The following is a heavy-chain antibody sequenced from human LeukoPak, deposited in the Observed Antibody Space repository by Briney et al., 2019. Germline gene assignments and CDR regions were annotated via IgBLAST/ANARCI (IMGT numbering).Heavy chain of an antibody. J-gene: IGHJ6*03. V-gene: IGHV3-30*02. D-gene: IGHD4-17*01. CDR3: AKDSTAGYYYYYMDV. CDR2: IRYDGSNK. Sequence: PGGSLRLSCAASGFTFSSYGMHWVRQAPGKGLEWVAFIRYDGSNKYYADSVKGRFTISRDNSKNTLYLQMNSPRAEDTAVYYCAKDSTAGYYYYYMDVWGKGTTVTVSS. CDR1: GFTFSSYG.